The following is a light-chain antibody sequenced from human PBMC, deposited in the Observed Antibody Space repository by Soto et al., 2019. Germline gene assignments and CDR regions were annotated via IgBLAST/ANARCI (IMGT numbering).Light chain of an antibody. V-gene: IGKV1-5*01. Sequence: IQMTQSPSTLSASVGDRVTITCRASQSISGWLAWYQQKPGKAPKLLIYDASSLQSGVPSGFSGSGSGTEFTLTISSLQPDDLATYYCQQYNTRFGQGTKLEIK. CDR1: QSISGW. CDR3: QQYNTR. CDR2: DAS. J-gene: IGKJ2*03.